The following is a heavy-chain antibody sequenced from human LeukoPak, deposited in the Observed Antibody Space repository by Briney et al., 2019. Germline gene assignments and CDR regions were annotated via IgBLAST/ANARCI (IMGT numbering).Heavy chain of an antibody. CDR1: GGTFSSYA. D-gene: IGHD2-15*01. Sequence: SVKVSCKASGGTFSSYAISWVRQAPGQGLEWMGGIIPIFGTANYAQKFQGRVTITADESMSTAYMELSSLRSEDTAVYYCARPGPYCSGGSCPDYWGQGTLVTVSS. J-gene: IGHJ4*02. V-gene: IGHV1-69*13. CDR3: ARPGPYCSGGSCPDY. CDR2: IIPIFGTA.